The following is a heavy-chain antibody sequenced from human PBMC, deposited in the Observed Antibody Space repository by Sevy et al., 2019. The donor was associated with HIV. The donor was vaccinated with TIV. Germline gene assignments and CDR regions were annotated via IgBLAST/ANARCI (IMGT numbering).Heavy chain of an antibody. V-gene: IGHV4-4*07. Sequence: SGTLSLTCSVSGDAISDYHWTWLRQPAGKGLEWIGHIFGSGITRFNPSLKTRVTMSADRSKNQFSVMLTSATTADTAVYYCARGGDMIRGVIGSEYAFFHMDVWGPGTTVTVSS. J-gene: IGHJ6*02. CDR1: GDAISDYH. CDR3: ARGGDMIRGVIGSEYAFFHMDV. CDR2: IFGSGIT. D-gene: IGHD3-10*01.